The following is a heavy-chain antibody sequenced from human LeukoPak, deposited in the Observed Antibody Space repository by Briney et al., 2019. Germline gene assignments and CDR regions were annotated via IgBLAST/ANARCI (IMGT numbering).Heavy chain of an antibody. D-gene: IGHD6-19*01. Sequence: GGSLRLSCAVSGFTFSSYAMHWVRQAPGKGLEWVAVISYDGSNKYYADSVKGRFTISRDNSKNTLYLQMNSLRAEDTAIYYCASIAVAASDYWGQGTLVTVSS. CDR3: ASIAVAASDY. CDR2: ISYDGSNK. CDR1: GFTFSSYA. V-gene: IGHV3-30*04. J-gene: IGHJ4*02.